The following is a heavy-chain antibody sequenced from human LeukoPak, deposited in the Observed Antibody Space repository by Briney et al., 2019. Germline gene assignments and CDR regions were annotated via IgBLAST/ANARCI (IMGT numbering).Heavy chain of an antibody. Sequence: SVKVSCKASGGTISNDAISWVRQAPGQGLEWMGGIIPIFGTGNSAQKFQGRVTITADESTSTAYMELSSLRSEDTAVYYCARDLYSGSYMNWGQGTLVTVST. CDR1: GGTISNDA. V-gene: IGHV1-69*13. CDR2: IIPIFGTG. D-gene: IGHD1-26*01. CDR3: ARDLYSGSYMN. J-gene: IGHJ4*02.